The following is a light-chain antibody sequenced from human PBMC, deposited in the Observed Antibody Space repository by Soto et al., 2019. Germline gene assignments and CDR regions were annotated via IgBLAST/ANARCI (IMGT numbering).Light chain of an antibody. CDR2: KAS. CDR1: QTISSW. Sequence: IQMTPAPSTLSGSFGDRVPITCRASQTISSWLAWYQQKPGKAPKLLIYKASTLKSGVPSRFSGSGSGTEFTLTISSLQPDDFATYYCQHYNSYSEAFGQGTKVDI. J-gene: IGKJ1*01. CDR3: QHYNSYSEA. V-gene: IGKV1-5*03.